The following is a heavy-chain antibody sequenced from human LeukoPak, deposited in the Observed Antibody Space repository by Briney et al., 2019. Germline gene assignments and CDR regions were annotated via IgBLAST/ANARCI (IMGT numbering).Heavy chain of an antibody. CDR3: ARAPQWARFDY. J-gene: IGHJ4*02. Sequence: GGSLRLSCAASGFTFSSYAMSWVRQAPGKGLEWVSTISATGGRTYYADSVKGRFTISRDNSKNTLYLQMNSLRAEDTAVYYCARAPQWARFDYWGQGTLVTASS. D-gene: IGHD2-8*01. CDR1: GFTFSSYA. V-gene: IGHV3-23*01. CDR2: ISATGGRT.